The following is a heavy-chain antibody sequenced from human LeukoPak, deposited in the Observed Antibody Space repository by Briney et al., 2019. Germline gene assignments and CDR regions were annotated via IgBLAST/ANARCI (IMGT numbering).Heavy chain of an antibody. CDR3: AKRPPGDGYNYGLLGY. CDR1: GFTFSSYA. D-gene: IGHD5-24*01. CDR2: ISYDGSNK. J-gene: IGHJ4*02. Sequence: PGGSLRLSCAASGFTFSSYAMHWVRQAPGKGLEWVAVISYDGSNKYYADSVKGRFTISRDNSKNTLYLQMNSLRAEDTAVYYCAKRPPGDGYNYGLLGYWGQGTLVTVSS. V-gene: IGHV3-30-3*02.